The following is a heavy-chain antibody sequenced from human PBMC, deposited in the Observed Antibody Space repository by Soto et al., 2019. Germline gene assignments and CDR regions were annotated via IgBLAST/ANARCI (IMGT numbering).Heavy chain of an antibody. V-gene: IGHV2-5*02. CDR2: IYWDDDK. CDR3: AHRVLRTVFGLVTTTAIYFDF. D-gene: IGHD3-3*01. Sequence: QITLNESGPTQVKPRQTLTLTCTFSGFSLTTSGVGVCWIRQSPGKAPEWLALIYWDDDKRYSPSLKSRLTITKDTYKNQVVLTMADLDTADTATYYCAHRVLRTVFGLVTTTAIYFDFWGQGTPVAVSS. J-gene: IGHJ4*02. CDR1: GFSLTTSGVG.